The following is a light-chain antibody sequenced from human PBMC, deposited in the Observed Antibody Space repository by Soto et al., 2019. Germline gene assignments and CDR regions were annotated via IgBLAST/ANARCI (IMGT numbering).Light chain of an antibody. CDR1: DNDIGTYNL. Sequence: QSALTQPASVSGSPGQSITISCTGTDNDIGTYNLVPWYQQCPGTAPKVIIFDVSSRPSGVSSRFSGSKSGNTASLTISALQAEDEADYYCCSYGGSRPYVFGTGTKLTVL. CDR3: CSYGGSRPYV. V-gene: IGLV2-23*02. J-gene: IGLJ1*01. CDR2: DVS.